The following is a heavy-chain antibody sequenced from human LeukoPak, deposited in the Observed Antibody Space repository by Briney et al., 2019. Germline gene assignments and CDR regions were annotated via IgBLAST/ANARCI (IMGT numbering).Heavy chain of an antibody. J-gene: IGHJ6*02. V-gene: IGHV1-8*02. CDR1: GYTFTGCY. CDR2: MNPNSGNT. Sequence: ASVKVSCKASGYTFTGCYMHWVRQAPGQGLEWMGWMNPNSGNTGYAQKFQGRVTMTRNTSISTAYMELSSLRSEDTAVYYCARSDGGYYYYGMDVWGQGTTVTVSS. D-gene: IGHD2-15*01. CDR3: ARSDGGYYYYGMDV.